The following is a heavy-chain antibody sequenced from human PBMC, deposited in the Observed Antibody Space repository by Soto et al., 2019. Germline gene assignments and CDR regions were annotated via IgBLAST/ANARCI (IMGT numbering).Heavy chain of an antibody. CDR3: AFSTTYYDFWSGYLDAFDI. Sequence: GGSLRLSCAASGFTFSSYSMNWVRQAPGKGLEWVSYISSSSSTIYYADSVKGRFTISRDNAKNSLYLQMNSLRAEDTAVYYCAFSTTYYDFWSGYLDAFDIWGQGTMVTVSS. CDR1: GFTFSSYS. J-gene: IGHJ3*02. CDR2: ISSSSSTI. V-gene: IGHV3-48*01. D-gene: IGHD3-3*01.